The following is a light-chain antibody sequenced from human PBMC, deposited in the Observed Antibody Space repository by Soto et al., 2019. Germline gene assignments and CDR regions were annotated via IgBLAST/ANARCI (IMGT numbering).Light chain of an antibody. CDR3: QQRSNWPPVT. V-gene: IGKV3-11*01. J-gene: IGKJ2*01. Sequence: EIVLTQSPATLSLSPGERATLSCRASQSVSSYLAWYQQKPGQATRLLIYDASNRATGIPARFSGSGSGTDVTLTISSLEPEDFAVYYCQQRSNWPPVTFGQGTKLEIK. CDR2: DAS. CDR1: QSVSSY.